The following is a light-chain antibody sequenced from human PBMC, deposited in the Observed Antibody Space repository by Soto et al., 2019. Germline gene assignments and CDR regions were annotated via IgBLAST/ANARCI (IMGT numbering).Light chain of an antibody. CDR1: HSIRISS. CDR2: GGS. V-gene: IGKV3-20*01. Sequence: EIVMTQSPGTRSLSPGERATLSGSASHSIRISSLAWCQQKPGPAPRLLIYGGSSRATGIPDRFSGGGSGTDFSLTISRLETEDFSVYYCHQYGSSPLTFGGGTKVDIK. J-gene: IGKJ4*01. CDR3: HQYGSSPLT.